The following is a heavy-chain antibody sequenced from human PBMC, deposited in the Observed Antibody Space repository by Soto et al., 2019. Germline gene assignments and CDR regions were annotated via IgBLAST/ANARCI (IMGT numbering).Heavy chain of an antibody. J-gene: IGHJ4*02. CDR2: IIPILNIA. V-gene: IGHV1-69*02. D-gene: IGHD6-19*01. CDR1: GGTFSTYT. Sequence: QVQLVQSGAEVKKPGSSVKVSCEASGGTFSTYTFNWVRQAPGQGLEWVGRIIPILNIANYAQKFQGSVTITADRSTSTSYLELNSLRSEDTAVYYCAGVECIAVAGIYSFDYWGQGTLVTVSS. CDR3: AGVECIAVAGIYSFDY.